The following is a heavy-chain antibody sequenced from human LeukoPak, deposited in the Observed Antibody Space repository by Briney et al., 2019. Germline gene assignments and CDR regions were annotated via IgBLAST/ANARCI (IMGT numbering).Heavy chain of an antibody. V-gene: IGHV4-34*01. J-gene: IGHJ4*02. CDR2: INHSGST. D-gene: IGHD3-10*01. Sequence: SETLSLTCAVYGGSFSGYYWSWIRQPPGKGLEWIGEINHSGSTYYNPSLKSRVTISVDRSKNQFSLKLSSVTAADTAVYYCARDLWFGDDMFDYWGQGTLVTVSS. CDR3: ARDLWFGDDMFDY. CDR1: GGSFSGYY.